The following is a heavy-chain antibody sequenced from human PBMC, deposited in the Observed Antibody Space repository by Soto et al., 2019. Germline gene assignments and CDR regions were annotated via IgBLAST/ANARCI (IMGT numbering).Heavy chain of an antibody. D-gene: IGHD3-22*01. Sequence: VASVKVSCKASGYTFTSYGISWVRQAPGQGLEWMGWISAYNGNTNYAQKLQGRVTMTTDTSTSTAYMELRSLRSDDTAVYYCARLLPGNYYDSSGYDAFDIWGQGTMVTVSS. J-gene: IGHJ3*02. CDR2: ISAYNGNT. CDR3: ARLLPGNYYDSSGYDAFDI. CDR1: GYTFTSYG. V-gene: IGHV1-18*04.